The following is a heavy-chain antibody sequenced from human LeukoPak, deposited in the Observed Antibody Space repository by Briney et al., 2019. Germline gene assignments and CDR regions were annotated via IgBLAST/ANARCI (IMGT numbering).Heavy chain of an antibody. Sequence: GASVKVSCKASGGTFSSYAISWVRQAPGQGLEWMGGSIPIFGTANYAQKFQGRVTITADESTSTAYMELSSLRSEDTAVYYCARDYYGSGSPYYYYGMDVWGQGTTVTVSS. CDR3: ARDYYGSGSPYYYYGMDV. D-gene: IGHD3-10*01. CDR2: SIPIFGTA. CDR1: GGTFSSYA. J-gene: IGHJ6*02. V-gene: IGHV1-69*13.